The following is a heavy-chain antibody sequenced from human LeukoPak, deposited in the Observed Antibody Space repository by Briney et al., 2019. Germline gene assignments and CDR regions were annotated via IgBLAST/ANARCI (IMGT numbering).Heavy chain of an antibody. J-gene: IGHJ4*02. D-gene: IGHD5-18*01. CDR1: GGTFSNYA. Sequence: GASVKVSCKASGGTFSNYAISWVRQAPGQGLEWMGGILPITATSNYAQKFQGRVSFTADESTSTAYMELSSLRSDDTAVYYCARASQSASWGIQLWDHWGQGTLVTVSS. V-gene: IGHV1-69*13. CDR2: ILPITATS. CDR3: ARASQSASWGIQLWDH.